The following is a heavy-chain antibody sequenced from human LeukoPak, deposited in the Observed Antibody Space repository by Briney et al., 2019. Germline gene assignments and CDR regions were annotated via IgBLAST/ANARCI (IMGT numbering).Heavy chain of an antibody. CDR1: GYTFTSYG. Sequence: GASVEVSCKASGYTFTSYGISWVRQAPGQGLEWMGWISAYNGNTNYAQKLQGRVTMTTDTSTSTAYMELRSLRSDDTAVYYCARHRNMVRGVNNWFDPWGQGTLVTVSS. J-gene: IGHJ5*02. CDR2: ISAYNGNT. D-gene: IGHD3-10*01. CDR3: ARHRNMVRGVNNWFDP. V-gene: IGHV1-18*04.